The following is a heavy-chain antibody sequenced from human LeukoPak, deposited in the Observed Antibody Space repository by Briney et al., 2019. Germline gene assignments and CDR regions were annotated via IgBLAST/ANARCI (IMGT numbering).Heavy chain of an antibody. D-gene: IGHD3-10*01. CDR1: GYTFTSYD. CDR3: ARIYYYGSGSYYPAYAFDI. Sequence: ASVKVSCKASGYTFTSYDINWVRQATGQGLEWMGWMNPNSGNTGYAQKFQGRVTMTRNTSISTAYMELSSLRSEDTAVYYCARIYYYGSGSYYPAYAFDIWGQGTMVTVSS. J-gene: IGHJ3*02. V-gene: IGHV1-8*01. CDR2: MNPNSGNT.